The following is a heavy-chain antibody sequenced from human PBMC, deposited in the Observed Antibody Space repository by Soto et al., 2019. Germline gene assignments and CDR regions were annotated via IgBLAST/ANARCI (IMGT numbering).Heavy chain of an antibody. J-gene: IGHJ5*02. CDR1: GGSISRGGYS. CDR3: ARAYYDASGYGLDP. V-gene: IGHV4-30-2*02. D-gene: IGHD3-22*01. CDR2: IYHTGST. Sequence: SETLSLTCAVSGGSISRGGYSWSWIRQPPGKGLEWIGYIYHTGSTYYNPSLKSRVTISVDASKNQFSLSLNSVTAADTAVYYCARAYYDASGYGLDPWGQGTLVTVSS.